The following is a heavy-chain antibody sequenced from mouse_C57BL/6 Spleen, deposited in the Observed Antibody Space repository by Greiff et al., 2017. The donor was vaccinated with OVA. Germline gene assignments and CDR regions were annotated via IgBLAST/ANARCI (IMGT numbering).Heavy chain of an antibody. CDR3: TRFSSGYVGFAY. CDR1: GYTFTDYE. Sequence: QVQLQQSGAELVRPGASVTLSCKASGYTFTDYEMHWVKQTPVHGLEWIGAIDPETGGTAYNQKFKGKAILTADKSSSTAYMELRSLTSEDSAVYYCTRFSSGYVGFAYWGQGTLVTVSA. D-gene: IGHD3-2*02. V-gene: IGHV1-15*01. CDR2: IDPETGGT. J-gene: IGHJ3*01.